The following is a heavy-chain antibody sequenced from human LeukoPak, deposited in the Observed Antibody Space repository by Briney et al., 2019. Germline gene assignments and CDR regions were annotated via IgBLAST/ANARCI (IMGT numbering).Heavy chain of an antibody. Sequence: SQTLSLTCAVSGGSISTGGYSWSSIRQPPGKGLEWIGYIYHSGSTYYNPSLKSRVTISVDRSKNQFSLKLSSATAADTAVYYCARGGDSSGYYTFDYWGQGTLVTVSS. CDR2: IYHSGST. CDR3: ARGGDSSGYYTFDY. D-gene: IGHD3-22*01. CDR1: GGSISTGGYS. J-gene: IGHJ4*02. V-gene: IGHV4-30-2*01.